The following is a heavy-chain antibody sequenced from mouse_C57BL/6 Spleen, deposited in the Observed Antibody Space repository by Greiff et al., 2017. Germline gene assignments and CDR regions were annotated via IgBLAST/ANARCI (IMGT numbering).Heavy chain of an antibody. Sequence: EVHLVESGGGLVKPGGSLKLSCAASGFTFSDYGMHWVRQAPEKGLEWVAYISSGSSTIDYADTMKGRFTISTDNAKNTLFLQMTSLRSEDTAMYYCAGNNYGSSHMGCWGKGTSVTVSS. V-gene: IGHV5-17*01. CDR3: AGNNYGSSHMGC. D-gene: IGHD1-1*01. CDR2: ISSGSSTI. J-gene: IGHJ4*01. CDR1: GFTFSDYG.